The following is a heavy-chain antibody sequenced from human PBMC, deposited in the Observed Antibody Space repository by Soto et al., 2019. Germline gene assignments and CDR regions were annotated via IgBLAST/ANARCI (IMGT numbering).Heavy chain of an antibody. Sequence: PSETLSLTCAVYGGSFSGYYWTWIRQPPGTGLEWIGEINHSGSTNYNPSLKSRVTISVDTSKNQFSLKLTSVTAADTAVYYCARDKITSLFAYWAQGTLVTVS. V-gene: IGHV4-34*01. CDR3: ARDKITSLFAY. CDR1: GGSFSGYY. D-gene: IGHD3-10*01. J-gene: IGHJ4*02. CDR2: INHSGST.